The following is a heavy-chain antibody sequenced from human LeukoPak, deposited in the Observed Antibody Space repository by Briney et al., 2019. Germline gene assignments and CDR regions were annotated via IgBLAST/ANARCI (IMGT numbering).Heavy chain of an antibody. D-gene: IGHD4-17*01. Sequence: GGSLRLSCAASGFTFSSYWMSWVRQAPGKGLEWVANIKQDGSEKYYVDSVKGRFTISRDNAKNSLYLQMNSLRAEDTAVYYCARVPLTTWNGYYGMDVWGQGTTVTVSS. J-gene: IGHJ6*02. CDR2: IKQDGSEK. V-gene: IGHV3-7*03. CDR3: ARVPLTTWNGYYGMDV. CDR1: GFTFSSYW.